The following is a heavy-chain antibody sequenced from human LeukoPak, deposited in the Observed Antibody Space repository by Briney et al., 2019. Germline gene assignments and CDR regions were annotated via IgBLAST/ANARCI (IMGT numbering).Heavy chain of an antibody. V-gene: IGHV3-7*01. J-gene: IGHJ4*02. CDR1: GFTFTRAW. D-gene: IGHD2/OR15-2a*01. Sequence: GGSLRLSCATSGFTFTRAWMSWVRQAPGKGLEWVANIKQDGSGNYVDSVKGRFTISRDNAKNSVFLQMNNLRADDTAVYYCARGSGYYDYWGQGTLVTVSS. CDR3: ARGSGYYDY. CDR2: IKQDGSG.